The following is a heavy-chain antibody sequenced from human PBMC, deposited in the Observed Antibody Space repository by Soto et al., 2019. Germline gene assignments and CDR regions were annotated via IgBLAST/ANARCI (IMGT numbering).Heavy chain of an antibody. CDR2: ISTTSRTI. V-gene: IGHV3-48*02. Sequence: EVQVVESGGGLIQPGGSLRLSCAGSGFTFSNYNMDWVRQAPGKGLEWISYISTTSRTIFYADSVKGRFTISRDNARNSLFLKMNSLRDEDTAVYYCARDGSRGYDMDVWGPGTTVIVSS. D-gene: IGHD1-1*01. J-gene: IGHJ6*02. CDR1: GFTFSNYN. CDR3: ARDGSRGYDMDV.